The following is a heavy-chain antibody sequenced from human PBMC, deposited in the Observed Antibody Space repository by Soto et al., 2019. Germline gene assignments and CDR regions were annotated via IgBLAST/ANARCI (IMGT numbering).Heavy chain of an antibody. D-gene: IGHD1-1*01. CDR2: IYYSGST. J-gene: IGHJ3*02. CDR1: GGSISSSSYY. CDR3: ARGLGTHDAFDI. V-gene: IGHV4-39*01. Sequence: TSETLSLTCTVSGGSISSSSYYWGWIRQPPGKGLEWIGSIYYSGSTYYNPSLKSRVTISVDTSKNQFSLKLSSVTAADTAVYYCARGLGTHDAFDIWGQGKMVTVSS.